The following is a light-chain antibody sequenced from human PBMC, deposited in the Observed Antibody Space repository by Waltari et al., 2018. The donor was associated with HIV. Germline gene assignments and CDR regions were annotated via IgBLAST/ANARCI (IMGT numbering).Light chain of an antibody. CDR2: QDT. CDR1: KLGDKY. Sequence: SYELTQPPSLSVSPAQTASITCSGAKLGDKYACWYQQKPGQSPVMVIYQDTKRPSGIPERFSGSNSGNTATLTISGTQAMDEADYYCQAWDSSTHVVFGGGTKLTVL. J-gene: IGLJ2*01. V-gene: IGLV3-1*01. CDR3: QAWDSSTHVV.